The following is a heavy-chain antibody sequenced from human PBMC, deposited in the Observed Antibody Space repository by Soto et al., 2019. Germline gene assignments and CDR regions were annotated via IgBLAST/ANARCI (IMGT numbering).Heavy chain of an antibody. CDR3: ARALDYYDSSGYYFLYYFDY. CDR1: GYTFTSYD. V-gene: IGHV1-2*04. D-gene: IGHD3-22*01. Sequence: ASVKGSCKASGYTFTSYDSNWVRQATGQGLEWMGWMNPNSGGTNYAQKFQGWVTMTRDTSISTAYMELSRPRSDDTAVYYCARALDYYDSSGYYFLYYFDYWGQGTLVTVS. CDR2: MNPNSGGT. J-gene: IGHJ4*02.